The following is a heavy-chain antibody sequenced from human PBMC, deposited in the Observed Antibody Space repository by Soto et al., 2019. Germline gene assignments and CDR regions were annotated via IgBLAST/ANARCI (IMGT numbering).Heavy chain of an antibody. J-gene: IGHJ4*02. D-gene: IGHD3-22*01. CDR2: IYYSGST. Sequence: SETLSLTCTVSGGSISSGDYYWSWIRQPPGKGLEWIGYIYYSGSTYYNPSLKSRVTISVDTSKNQFSLKLSSVTAADTAVYYCARTSGYRLQNDYWGQGTLVTVSS. CDR1: GGSISSGDYY. V-gene: IGHV4-30-4*01. CDR3: ARTSGYRLQNDY.